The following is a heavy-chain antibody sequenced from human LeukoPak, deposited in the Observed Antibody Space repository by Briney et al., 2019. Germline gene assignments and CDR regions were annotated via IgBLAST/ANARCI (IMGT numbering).Heavy chain of an antibody. D-gene: IGHD6-13*01. J-gene: IGHJ4*02. Sequence: SVKVSCKASGGTFSSYGISWVRQAPGQGLEWMGGIIPIFGTANYAQKLQGRVTMTTDTSTSTAYMELRSLRSDDTAVYYCARRGYTSSWNYFDYWGQGTLVTVSS. CDR3: ARRGYTSSWNYFDY. CDR1: GGTFSSYG. V-gene: IGHV1-69*05. CDR2: IIPIFGTA.